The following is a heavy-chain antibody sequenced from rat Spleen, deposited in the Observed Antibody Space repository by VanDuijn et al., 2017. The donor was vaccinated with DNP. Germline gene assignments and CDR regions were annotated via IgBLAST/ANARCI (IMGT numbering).Heavy chain of an antibody. V-gene: IGHV2-63*01. CDR2: LWYDGDT. CDR3: TRDYYDGSYYAMDA. D-gene: IGHD1-12*02. CDR1: GFSLNSYS. Sequence: QVQLKESGPGLVQSSETLSLTCTVSGFSLNSYSVSWVRQPSGKGPEWMGRLWYDGDTAYISTLKSRLSISRDTSKTQVFLKMNSLQTDDTGTYYCTRDYYDGSYYAMDAWGQGTSVTVSS. J-gene: IGHJ4*01.